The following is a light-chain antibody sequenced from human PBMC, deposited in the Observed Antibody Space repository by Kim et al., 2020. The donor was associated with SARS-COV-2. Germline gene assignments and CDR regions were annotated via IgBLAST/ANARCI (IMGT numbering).Light chain of an antibody. Sequence: ASVGDRVTITCRASQGISSALAWYQQKPGKPPKLLIYDASDLEAGVPSRFSDSGSGTDFTLIISSLQPEDFATYYCQQFNFYPLTFGGGTKVDIK. CDR1: QGISSA. CDR3: QQFNFYPLT. J-gene: IGKJ4*01. CDR2: DAS. V-gene: IGKV1-13*02.